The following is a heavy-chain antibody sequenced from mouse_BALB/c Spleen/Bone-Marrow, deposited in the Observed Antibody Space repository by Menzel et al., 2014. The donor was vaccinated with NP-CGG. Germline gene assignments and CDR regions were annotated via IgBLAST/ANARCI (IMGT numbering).Heavy chain of an antibody. CDR1: GYTFTSYV. CDR2: LNPYNDDT. J-gene: IGHJ1*01. Sequence: VQLQQSGPELVKPGASVKMSCKASGYTFTSYVVHWVKQQPGQGLEWIGNLNPYNDDTMYNEKFKGKATLTSDKSSSTAYKELSSLTSEDSAVYYCARSLYGYDWYFDVWGAGTTVTVSS. D-gene: IGHD2-2*01. V-gene: IGHV1-14*01. CDR3: ARSLYGYDWYFDV.